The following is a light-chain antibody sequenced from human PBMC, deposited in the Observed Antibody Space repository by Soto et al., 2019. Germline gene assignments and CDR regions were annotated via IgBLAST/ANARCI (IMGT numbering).Light chain of an antibody. CDR3: SSYAGSSNV. J-gene: IGLJ1*01. V-gene: IGLV2-8*01. CDR2: GVN. Sequence: QSVLTQPPSASGSPGQSVAISCTVTSSDVGGYNYVSWYQQHPGKAPKLMIYGVNKRPSGVPDRFSGSKSGNTASLTVSGLQAEDEADYYCSSYAGSSNVFGTGTKVTLL. CDR1: SSDVGGYNY.